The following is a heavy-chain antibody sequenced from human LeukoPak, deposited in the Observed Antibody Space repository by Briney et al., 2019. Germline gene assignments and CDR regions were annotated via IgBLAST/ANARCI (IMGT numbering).Heavy chain of an antibody. CDR3: ARELEYYDILTGYYPYNWFDP. Sequence: SETLSLTCTVSGGSISSYYWSWIRQPPGKGLEWIGYIYYSGSTNYNPSLKSRVTISVDTPKNQFSLKLSSVTAADTAVYYCARELEYYDILTGYYPYNWFDPWGQGTLVTVSS. CDR1: GGSISSYY. V-gene: IGHV4-59*01. CDR2: IYYSGST. D-gene: IGHD3-9*01. J-gene: IGHJ5*02.